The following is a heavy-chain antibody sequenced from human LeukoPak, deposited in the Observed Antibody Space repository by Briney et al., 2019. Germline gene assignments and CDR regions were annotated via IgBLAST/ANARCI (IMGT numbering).Heavy chain of an antibody. J-gene: IGHJ4*02. V-gene: IGHV3-21*01. CDR3: ARLRRNSDRSDFFYYYDH. Sequence: GASLRLSCAASGFTFSDYSMNWVRQAPGKGLEWVASVNTVSSYIYYADSMRGRFTISRDNAKNSLFLQMNSLRAEDTAVYYCARLRRNSDRSDFFYYYDHWGQGTLVTVSS. D-gene: IGHD3-22*01. CDR2: VNTVSSYI. CDR1: GFTFSDYS.